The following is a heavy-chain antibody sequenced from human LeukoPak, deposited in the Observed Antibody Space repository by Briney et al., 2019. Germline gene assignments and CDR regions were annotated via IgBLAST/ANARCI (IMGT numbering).Heavy chain of an antibody. CDR1: GYTFTSYD. CDR2: MNPNSGNT. CDR3: ARRGGWYYFDY. D-gene: IGHD6-19*01. J-gene: IGHJ4*02. V-gene: IGHV1-8*03. Sequence: ASVKVSCKASGYTFTSYDINWVRQATGQGLEWMGWMNPNSGNTGYTQKFQGRVTITRNTSISTAYMELSSLRSEDTAVYYCARRGGWYYFDYWGQRTLVTVSS.